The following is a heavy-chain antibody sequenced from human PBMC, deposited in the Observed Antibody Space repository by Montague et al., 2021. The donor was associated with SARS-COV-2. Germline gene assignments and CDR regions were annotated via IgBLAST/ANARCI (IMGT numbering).Heavy chain of an antibody. CDR3: AGVEGGGVIDY. V-gene: IGHV4-59*01. D-gene: IGHD2-8*02. CDR1: GGSISSYY. CDR2: IYYSGST. J-gene: IGHJ4*02. Sequence: SETLSLTCTVSGGSISSYYWSWIRQPPGKGLEWIGYIYYSGSTNYNPSLKSRVTISVDTSKNQFSLKLSSVTAADTAVYYCAGVEGGGVIDYWGQGTLATVSS.